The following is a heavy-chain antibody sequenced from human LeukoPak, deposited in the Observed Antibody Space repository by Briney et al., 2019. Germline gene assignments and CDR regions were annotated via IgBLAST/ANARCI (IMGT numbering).Heavy chain of an antibody. CDR3: ARGSGYYYDSSGYLQH. Sequence: GGSLRLSCAASGFTFSSYSMNWVRQAPGKGLEWVSYISSSGSTTHYADSVKGRFTISRDNAKNSLYVQMNNLRAEDTAVYYCARGSGYYYDSSGYLQHWGQGTLVTVSS. CDR2: ISSSGSTT. J-gene: IGHJ1*01. CDR1: GFTFSSYS. V-gene: IGHV3-48*04. D-gene: IGHD3-22*01.